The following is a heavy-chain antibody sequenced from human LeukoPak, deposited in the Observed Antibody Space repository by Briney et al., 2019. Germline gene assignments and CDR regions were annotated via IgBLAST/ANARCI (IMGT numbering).Heavy chain of an antibody. Sequence: GASVKVSCKASGYTFTSYAMHWVRQAPGQRLEWMGWINAGNGNKKYSQKFQGRVTITRDTSASTAYMELSSLRSEDTAVYYCARGIDDILTGYLYWGQGTLVTVSS. CDR1: GYTFTSYA. D-gene: IGHD3-9*01. CDR2: INAGNGNK. J-gene: IGHJ4*02. CDR3: ARGIDDILTGYLY. V-gene: IGHV1-3*01.